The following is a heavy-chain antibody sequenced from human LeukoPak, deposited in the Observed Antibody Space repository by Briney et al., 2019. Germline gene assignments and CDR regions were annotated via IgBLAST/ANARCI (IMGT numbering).Heavy chain of an antibody. CDR3: ARDVLAAGATGTFDI. D-gene: IGHD1-14*01. CDR1: GFIFSSYP. V-gene: IGHV3-21*04. J-gene: IGHJ3*02. CDR2: ISGDSSYI. Sequence: GGSLRLSCAASGFIFSSYPLNWVRQAPGKGLEWVSTISGDSSYIQYADSVKGRFTISRDNTKNSLFLQMSSLRAEDTAVYYCARDVLAAGATGTFDIWGQGTMVTVSS.